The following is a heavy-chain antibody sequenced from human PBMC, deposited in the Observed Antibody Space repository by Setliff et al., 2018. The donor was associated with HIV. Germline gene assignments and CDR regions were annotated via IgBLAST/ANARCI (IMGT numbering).Heavy chain of an antibody. V-gene: IGHV4-59*01. CDR1: GGSISSYY. J-gene: IGHJ4*02. Sequence: PSETLSLTCTVSGGSISSYYWSWIRQPPGKGLEWIGYIYYNRSTNYNPALKSRVTISVDTSKNQFSLKLSSVTAADTAVYYCARVVPLRDSSGSIDYWGQGTLVTVSS. D-gene: IGHD6-19*01. CDR2: IYYNRST. CDR3: ARVVPLRDSSGSIDY.